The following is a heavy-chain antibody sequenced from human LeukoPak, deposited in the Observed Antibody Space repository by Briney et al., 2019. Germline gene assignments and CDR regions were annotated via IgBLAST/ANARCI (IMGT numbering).Heavy chain of an antibody. CDR2: IYHSGST. V-gene: IGHV4-4*02. J-gene: IGHJ4*02. CDR1: GGSISSSNW. D-gene: IGHD3-22*01. Sequence: PSETLSLTCAVSGGSISSSNWWSWVRQPPGKGLEWIGEIYHSGSTNYNPSLKSRVTISVDKSKNQFSLKLSSVTAADTAVYYRARGAYYYDSSGYPTPYYFDYWGQGTLVTVSS. CDR3: ARGAYYYDSSGYPTPYYFDY.